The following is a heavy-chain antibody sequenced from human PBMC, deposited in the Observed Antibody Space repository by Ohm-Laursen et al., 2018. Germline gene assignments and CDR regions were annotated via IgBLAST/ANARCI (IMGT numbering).Heavy chain of an antibody. D-gene: IGHD1-26*01. CDR1: GFTFSSFA. Sequence: SLRLSCSASGFTFSSFAMSWVRQAPGKGLEWVSSTSNSGCNTYYADSVKGRFTISRDNSKNTLYLQMNSLRAEDTAVYYCAKGRKWELPLDYWGQGTLVTVSS. J-gene: IGHJ4*02. CDR2: TSNSGCNT. CDR3: AKGRKWELPLDY. V-gene: IGHV3-23*01.